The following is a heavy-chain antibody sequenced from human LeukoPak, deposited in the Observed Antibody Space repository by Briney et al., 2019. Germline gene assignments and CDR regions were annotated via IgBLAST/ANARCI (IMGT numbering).Heavy chain of an antibody. J-gene: IGHJ4*02. CDR1: GFTFTNYA. D-gene: IGHD3/OR15-3a*01. CDR2: INNGGSSK. CDR3: AKDLGTWAGVQFGY. Sequence: GGSLRLSCAATGFTFTNYAMNWVRQAPGMGLEWVSVINNGGSSKYYADSVKGRFIISRDNSKNTLYLQMNSLRAEDTAVYYCAKDLGTWAGVQFGYWGQGSLVTVSS. V-gene: IGHV3-23*03.